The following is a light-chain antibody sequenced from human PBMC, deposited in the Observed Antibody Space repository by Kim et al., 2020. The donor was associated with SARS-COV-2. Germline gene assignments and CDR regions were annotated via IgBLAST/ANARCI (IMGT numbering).Light chain of an antibody. Sequence: QSALTQPPSASGSPGQSVTISCTGTSSDVGSYNYVSWYQQHTGKAPKLMIYEVSKRPSGVPDRFSGSKSGNTASLTVSGLQAEDEADYYCSSYAGSNNFVFGTGTKVTVL. V-gene: IGLV2-8*01. CDR3: SSYAGSNNFV. CDR1: SSDVGSYNY. CDR2: EVS. J-gene: IGLJ1*01.